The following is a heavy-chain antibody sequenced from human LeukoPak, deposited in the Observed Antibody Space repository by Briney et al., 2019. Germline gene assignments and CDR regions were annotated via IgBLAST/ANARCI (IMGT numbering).Heavy chain of an antibody. V-gene: IGHV1-18*01. J-gene: IGHJ4*02. CDR1: GYTFTSYG. Sequence: ASVKVSCKASGYTFTSYGISWVRQAPGQGLEWMGWISAYNGNTNYAQKLQGRVTMTTDTSTSTAYMELRSLRSDDTAVYYCARDRAPHYDSFPIYTLGYWGQGTLVTVSS. CDR2: ISAYNGNT. D-gene: IGHD3-3*01. CDR3: ARDRAPHYDSFPIYTLGY.